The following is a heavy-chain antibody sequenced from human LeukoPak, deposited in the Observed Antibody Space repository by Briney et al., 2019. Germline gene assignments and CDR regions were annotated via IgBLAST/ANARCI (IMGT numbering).Heavy chain of an antibody. V-gene: IGHV4-59*04. J-gene: IGHJ3*02. CDR3: ATEEIDAYDI. CDR2: IYYTGNT. Sequence: SETLSLTCTVSGGSISSYYWSWIRHPPGKGLEWIANIYYTGNTYYLPSLKSRVTISVDTSKNQFSLNLRSVTAADTAVYYCATEEIDAYDIWGQGTLVTVSS. D-gene: IGHD5-24*01. CDR1: GGSISSYY.